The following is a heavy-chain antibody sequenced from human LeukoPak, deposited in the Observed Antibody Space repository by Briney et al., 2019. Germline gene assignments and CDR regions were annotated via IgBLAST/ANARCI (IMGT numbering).Heavy chain of an antibody. V-gene: IGHV3-23*01. CDR3: AKRRSASSGHFDL. D-gene: IGHD3-22*01. Sequence: GGSLRLSCTASGFTFNNYAMAWVRQAPGKGLEWVSSIPGSGAYTNHADSVKGRLTISRDNSKNTIFLQMNSLRAEDTAVYYCAKRRSASSGHFDLWGRGTLVTVSS. CDR1: GFTFNNYA. J-gene: IGHJ4*02. CDR2: IPGSGAYT.